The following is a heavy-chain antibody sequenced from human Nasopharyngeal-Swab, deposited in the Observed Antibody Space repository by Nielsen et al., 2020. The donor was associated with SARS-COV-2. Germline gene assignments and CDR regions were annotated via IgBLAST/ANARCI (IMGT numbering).Heavy chain of an antibody. D-gene: IGHD3-22*01. CDR3: ARGPLLKYYDSSGKSGGYYYYGMDV. CDR1: GFTFSSYW. Sequence: GESLKISCAASGFTFSSYWMHWVRQAPGKGLVWVSRINSDGSSTSYADSVKGRFTISRDHAKNTLYLQMNSLRAEDTAVYYCARGPLLKYYDSSGKSGGYYYYGMDVWGQGTTVTVSS. V-gene: IGHV3-74*01. J-gene: IGHJ6*02. CDR2: INSDGSST.